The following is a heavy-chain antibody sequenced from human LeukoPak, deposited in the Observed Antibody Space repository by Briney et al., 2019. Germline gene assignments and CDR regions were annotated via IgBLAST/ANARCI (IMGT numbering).Heavy chain of an antibody. J-gene: IGHJ4*02. V-gene: IGHV3-48*01. D-gene: IGHD5-12*01. Sequence: PGGSLRLSCAASGFTFSRYTMNWVRQAPGKGLEWISYISSSSSTIYYADSVKGRFTTSGDNANNSVNLQMNSLRAEDTAVYYCATGVSGPIDSWGQGTLVTVSS. CDR1: GFTFSRYT. CDR2: ISSSSSTI. CDR3: ATGVSGPIDS.